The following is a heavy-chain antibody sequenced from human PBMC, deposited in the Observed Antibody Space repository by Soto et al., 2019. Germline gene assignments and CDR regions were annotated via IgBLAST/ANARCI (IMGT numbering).Heavy chain of an antibody. D-gene: IGHD6-13*01. CDR3: ARSVAAAGGEFDY. Sequence: GASVKVSCKASGYTFTSYAMHWVRQAPGQRLEWMGWINAGNGNTKYSQKFQGRVTITRDTSASTAYMELSSLRSEDTAVYYCARSVAAAGGEFDYWGQGTLVTVSS. V-gene: IGHV1-3*01. CDR2: INAGNGNT. CDR1: GYTFTSYA. J-gene: IGHJ4*02.